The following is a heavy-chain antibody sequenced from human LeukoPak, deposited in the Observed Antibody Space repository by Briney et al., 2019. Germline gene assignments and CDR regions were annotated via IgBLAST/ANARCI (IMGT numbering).Heavy chain of an antibody. V-gene: IGHV4-39*01. Sequence: SETLSLTCTVSGGSIRSSSYYWGWIRQPPGRGLEWIGSIYYSGSTYYNPSLKSRVTISVDTSKNQFSLKLSSVTAADTAVYYCVRTEVSSGSEDYWGQGTLVTVSS. CDR3: VRTEVSSGSEDY. D-gene: IGHD6-19*01. CDR1: GGSIRSSSYY. J-gene: IGHJ4*02. CDR2: IYYSGST.